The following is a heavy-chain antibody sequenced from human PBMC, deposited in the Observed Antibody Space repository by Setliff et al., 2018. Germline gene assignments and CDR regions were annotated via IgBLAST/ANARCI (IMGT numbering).Heavy chain of an antibody. Sequence: LSLTCAVYGGSFSGYYWIWIRQSPGKGLEWIGEINHSGRVNYNPSFESRVTISVDTSKKQFSLNLRSVTAADAAVYYCARGRNIAARLFDSWGQGTRVTVSS. CDR2: INHSGRV. V-gene: IGHV4-34*01. CDR1: GGSFSGYY. D-gene: IGHD6-6*01. CDR3: ARGRNIAARLFDS. J-gene: IGHJ4*02.